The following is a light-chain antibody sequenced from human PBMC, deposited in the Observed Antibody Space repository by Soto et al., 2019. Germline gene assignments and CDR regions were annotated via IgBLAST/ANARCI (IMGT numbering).Light chain of an antibody. CDR3: QQYASSPLT. J-gene: IGKJ4*01. V-gene: IGKV3-20*01. Sequence: EIVLTQSPGTLSVSPGERATLSCRASQSVGRNYLAWYQQKPGQAPRLLIYDASSRATGIPDRFSDSGSGTDFTLTISRLEPEDFAVYYCQQYASSPLTFGGGTKVETK. CDR2: DAS. CDR1: QSVGRNY.